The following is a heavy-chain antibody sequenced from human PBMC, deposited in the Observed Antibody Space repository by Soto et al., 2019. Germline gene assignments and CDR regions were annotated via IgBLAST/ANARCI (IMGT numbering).Heavy chain of an antibody. J-gene: IGHJ5*01. D-gene: IGHD6-19*01. CDR3: ASRPRGSVAGTLDS. Sequence: PGRSLRLSCAASGFTFSDYAMSWVRQAPGKGLEWVSVINSDGATYYADSVQGRFSISRDNSKSTLCLQMDSLSVEDTAIYYCASRPRGSVAGTLDSWGQGSLVTVSS. CDR2: INSDGAT. CDR1: GFTFSDYA. V-gene: IGHV3-23*01.